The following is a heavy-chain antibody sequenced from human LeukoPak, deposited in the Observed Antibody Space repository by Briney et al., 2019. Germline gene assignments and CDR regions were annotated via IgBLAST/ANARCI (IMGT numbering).Heavy chain of an antibody. CDR2: ISSSSSTI. Sequence: SGGPLRLSCAASGFTFSDYALNWVRQAPGKGLEWVSYISSSSSTIYYADSVKGRFTISRDNAKNSLYLQMNSLRAEDTAVYYCARTPGVNWDWFDPWGQGTLVTVSS. CDR3: ARTPGVNWDWFDP. D-gene: IGHD2-8*01. J-gene: IGHJ5*02. CDR1: GFTFSDYA. V-gene: IGHV3-48*01.